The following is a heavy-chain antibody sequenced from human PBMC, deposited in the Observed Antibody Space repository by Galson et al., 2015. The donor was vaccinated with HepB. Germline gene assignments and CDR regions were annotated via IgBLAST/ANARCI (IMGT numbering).Heavy chain of an antibody. Sequence: SVKVSCKASGYTFTGYYMHWVRQAPGQGLEWMGWINPNSGGTNYAQKFQGWVTMTRDTSISIAYMELSRLRSDDTAVYYCARAGPRESVVVVPEPYGMDVWGQGTTVTVSS. CDR1: GYTFTGYY. D-gene: IGHD2-2*01. CDR2: INPNSGGT. J-gene: IGHJ6*02. CDR3: ARAGPRESVVVVPEPYGMDV. V-gene: IGHV1-2*04.